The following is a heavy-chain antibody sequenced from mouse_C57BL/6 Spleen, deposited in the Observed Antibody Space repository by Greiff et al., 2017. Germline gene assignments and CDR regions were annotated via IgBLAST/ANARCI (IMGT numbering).Heavy chain of an antibody. Sequence: EVQLQESGPGLVKPSQSLSLTCSVTGYSITSGYYWNWIRQFPGNKLEWMGYISYDGSNNYNPSLKNRISITRDTSKNQFFLKLNSVTTEDPATYYCARGIYDGYLYYFDYWGQGTTLTVSS. J-gene: IGHJ2*01. CDR2: ISYDGSN. D-gene: IGHD2-3*01. V-gene: IGHV3-6*01. CDR3: ARGIYDGYLYYFDY. CDR1: GYSITSGYY.